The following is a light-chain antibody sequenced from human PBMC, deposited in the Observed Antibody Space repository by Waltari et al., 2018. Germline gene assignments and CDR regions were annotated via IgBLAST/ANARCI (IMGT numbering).Light chain of an antibody. V-gene: IGKV3-20*01. CDR1: QSVRSDF. Sequence: EIVLTQSPGTLSLSPGERATLSCRASQSVRSDFLAWYQQKPGQAPRLLIFGASFRASDIPDRFSGSGSGTHVTLKISRVEPEDIGIYYCMQGLRLPPWTFGQGTKVEIK. CDR2: GAS. CDR3: MQGLRLPPWT. J-gene: IGKJ1*01.